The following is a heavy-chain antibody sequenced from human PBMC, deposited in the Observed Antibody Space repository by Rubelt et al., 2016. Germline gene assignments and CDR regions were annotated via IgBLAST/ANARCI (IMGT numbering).Heavy chain of an antibody. V-gene: IGHV3-48*04. CDR1: GFTFSSYS. Sequence: GGGLVQPGGSLRLSCAASGFTFSSYSMNWVRQAPGKGLEWVSYISSSGSTIYYADSVKGRFTISRDNAKNSLYLQMNSLRAEDTAVYYCATYGSGSYYMPLRFDYWGQGTLVTVSS. CDR3: ATYGSGSYYMPLRFDY. J-gene: IGHJ4*02. D-gene: IGHD3-10*01. CDR2: ISSSGSTI.